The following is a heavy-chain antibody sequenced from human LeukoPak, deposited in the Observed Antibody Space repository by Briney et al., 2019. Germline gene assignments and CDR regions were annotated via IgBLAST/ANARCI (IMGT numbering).Heavy chain of an antibody. J-gene: IGHJ4*02. CDR3: ARGKFLNLYSSSWYIDY. CDR2: INPNSGGT. CDR1: GYTFTVYY. V-gene: IGHV1-2*02. D-gene: IGHD6-13*01. Sequence: ASVKVSCKASGYTFTVYYMHWVRQAPGQGLEWMGWINPNSGGTNYAQEFQGRVTMTRDTSISTAYMELSRLRSDDTAVYYCARGKFLNLYSSSWYIDYWGQGTLVTVSS.